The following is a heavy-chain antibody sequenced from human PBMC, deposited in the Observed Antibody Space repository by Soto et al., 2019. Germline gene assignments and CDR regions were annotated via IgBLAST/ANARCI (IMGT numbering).Heavy chain of an antibody. Sequence: GASVKVSCKASGYTFTSYDINWVRQATGQGLEWMGWMNPNSGNTGYAQKFQGRVTMTRNTSISTAYMELSSLRSEDTAVYYCARNGSPGILEWYHYYYYGMDVWGQGTTVTVSS. CDR3: ARNGSPGILEWYHYYYYGMDV. CDR1: GYTFTSYD. D-gene: IGHD3-3*01. V-gene: IGHV1-8*01. J-gene: IGHJ6*02. CDR2: MNPNSGNT.